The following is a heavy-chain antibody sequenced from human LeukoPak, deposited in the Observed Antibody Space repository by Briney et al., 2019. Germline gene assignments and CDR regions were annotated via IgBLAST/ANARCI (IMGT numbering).Heavy chain of an antibody. Sequence: SETLSLTCAVYGGSFSGYYWSWIRQPPGKGLEWIGEINHSGSTNYNPSLKSRVTISVDTSKNQFSLKLSSVTAADPAVYYCASYGMAAEGIWWFDPWGQGTLVTVSS. CDR3: ASYGMAAEGIWWFDP. J-gene: IGHJ5*02. CDR2: INHSGST. V-gene: IGHV4-34*01. CDR1: GGSFSGYY. D-gene: IGHD6-13*01.